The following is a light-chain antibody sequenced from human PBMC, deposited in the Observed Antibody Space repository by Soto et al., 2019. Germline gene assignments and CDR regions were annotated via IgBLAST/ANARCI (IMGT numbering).Light chain of an antibody. V-gene: IGLV2-14*01. CDR2: DVS. CDR3: SSYTSSTTPVV. CDR1: SSDVGGYNY. J-gene: IGLJ2*01. Sequence: QSALTQPASVSGSPGQSITISCTGTSSDVGGYNYVSWYQQPPGKAPKLMIYDVSRRPSGVSNRFSGSQSGNTASLTISGRQPEDEADDYGSSYTSSTTPVVFGGRTKLPVL.